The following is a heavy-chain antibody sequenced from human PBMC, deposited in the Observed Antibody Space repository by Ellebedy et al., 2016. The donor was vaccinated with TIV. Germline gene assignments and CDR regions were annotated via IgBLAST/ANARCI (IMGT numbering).Heavy chain of an antibody. V-gene: IGHV3-23*01. J-gene: IGHJ1*01. CDR3: ARDPYHIVVVTAIPGYFQH. Sequence: GESLKISXAASGFPFSTYAMTWVRQAPGKGPEWVSTISGSGGSTYYADSVKGRFTISRDNSKNTLYLQMNTLRAEDTAVYYCARDPYHIVVVTAIPGYFQHWGQGTLVTVSS. CDR1: GFPFSTYA. CDR2: ISGSGGST. D-gene: IGHD2-21*02.